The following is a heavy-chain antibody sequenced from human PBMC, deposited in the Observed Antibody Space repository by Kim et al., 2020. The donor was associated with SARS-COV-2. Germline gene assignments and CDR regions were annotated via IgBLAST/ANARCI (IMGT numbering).Heavy chain of an antibody. CDR2: VNPSGGRT. V-gene: IGHV1-46*01. D-gene: IGHD3-22*01. CDR1: GYTFTKSY. J-gene: IGHJ4*02. Sequence: ASVKVSCKASGYTFTKSYIHWVRQAPVLGLEWMGIVNPSGGRTTYAHRFQGRVTMTWDTSTSTVYMELSSLTSDDTAVYFCARDGEKSGYMFDYWGPGTLVTVST. CDR3: ARDGEKSGYMFDY.